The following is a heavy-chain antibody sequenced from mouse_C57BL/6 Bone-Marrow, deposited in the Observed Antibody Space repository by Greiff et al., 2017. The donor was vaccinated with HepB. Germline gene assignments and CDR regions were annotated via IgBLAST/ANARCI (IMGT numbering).Heavy chain of an antibody. CDR2: INPNNGGT. CDR1: GYTFTDYY. Sequence: EVQLQQSGPELVKPGASVKISCKASGYTFTDYYMNWVKQSHGKSLEWIGDINPNNGGTSYNQKFKGKATLTVDKSSSTAYMELRSLTSEDSAVYYCARSLTEGFAYWGQGTLVTVSA. J-gene: IGHJ3*01. CDR3: ARSLTEGFAY. D-gene: IGHD4-1*01. V-gene: IGHV1-26*01.